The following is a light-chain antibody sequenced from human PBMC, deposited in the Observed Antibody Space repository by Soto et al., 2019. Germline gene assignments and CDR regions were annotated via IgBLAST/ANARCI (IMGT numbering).Light chain of an antibody. V-gene: IGKV1-27*01. Sequence: DIQMTQSPSSLSASVGDRVTITCRASQDINNYLAWYQQKPGKVPKLLIYGATTLQSGVPSRFSGSGSGTDFILTISSLHPEDVATYYCQKYNCAPLTFGGGTKVEIK. CDR1: QDINNY. CDR2: GAT. J-gene: IGKJ4*01. CDR3: QKYNCAPLT.